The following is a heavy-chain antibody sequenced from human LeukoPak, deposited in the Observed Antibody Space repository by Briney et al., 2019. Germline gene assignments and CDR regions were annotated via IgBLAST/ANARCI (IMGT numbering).Heavy chain of an antibody. CDR3: ARGGLEPVDY. V-gene: IGHV3-74*01. D-gene: IGHD1-14*01. J-gene: IGHJ4*02. CDR2: INEDGNTT. Sequence: GGSLRLSCAASRFTFSRYGMHWVRLAPGKGLVWVSRINEDGNTTSYADSVKGRFTISRDNVKNTLYLQMNGLRAEDAAVYYCARGGLEPVDYWGQGTLVTVSS. CDR1: RFTFSRYG.